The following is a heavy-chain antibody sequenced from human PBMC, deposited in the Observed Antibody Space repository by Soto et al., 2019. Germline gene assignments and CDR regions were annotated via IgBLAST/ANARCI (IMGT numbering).Heavy chain of an antibody. CDR1: GYSFANYT. J-gene: IGHJ4*02. CDR2: LNPDTAST. Sequence: ASVKVSCKASGYSFANYTIHWGRQAPGQGLEWMGWLNPDTASTKFSPKFQGRVIITRDKSANTAFMQLTSLTSEDTALYYCARGGGYYGSGAYYRCYFDHWGLGTLVTVPS. V-gene: IGHV1-3*01. D-gene: IGHD3-10*01. CDR3: ARGGGYYGSGAYYRCYFDH.